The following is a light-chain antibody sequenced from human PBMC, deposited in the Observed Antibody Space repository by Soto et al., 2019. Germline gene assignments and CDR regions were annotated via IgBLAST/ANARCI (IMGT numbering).Light chain of an antibody. Sequence: EIVLTQSPGTLSLSPGERATLSCRASQSVSSSYLAWYQQKIGQAPRLLIYDASNRATGIPARFSGSGSGTDFTLTISSLEPEDFAVYYCQQRSNWPPLTFGGGTKVEIK. CDR1: QSVSSSY. CDR3: QQRSNWPPLT. V-gene: IGKV3-11*01. CDR2: DAS. J-gene: IGKJ4*01.